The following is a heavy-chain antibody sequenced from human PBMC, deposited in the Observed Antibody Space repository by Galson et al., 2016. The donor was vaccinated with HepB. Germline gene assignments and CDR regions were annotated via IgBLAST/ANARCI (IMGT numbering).Heavy chain of an antibody. J-gene: IGHJ4*02. CDR2: IYHSGDT. V-gene: IGHV4-4*02. Sequence: SETLSLTCTVSGGSISSTTNWWSWVRQSPGQGLEWIGEIYHSGDTNYNPSLKSRATISVDTSRNQFSLSLSSVTAADTAIYYCVRLGTAAAVANRRGSVYWSQGTRVTVSP. D-gene: IGHD6-13*01. CDR3: VRLGTAAAVANRRGSVY. CDR1: GGSISSTTNW.